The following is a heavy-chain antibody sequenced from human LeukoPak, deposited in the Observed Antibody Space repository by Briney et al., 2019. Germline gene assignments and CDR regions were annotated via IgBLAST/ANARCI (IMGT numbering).Heavy chain of an antibody. J-gene: IGHJ4*02. CDR1: GGTFNIYG. D-gene: IGHD5-18*01. CDR3: ATSGYTSRFDH. CDR2: IIPFRGKA. Sequence: SVTVSCKASGGTFNIYGITWVRQAPGQGLEWMGRIIPFRGKANYGQGFQDRLTITADRSTSTAYLDLRRLTSDDTAVYYCATSGYTSRFDHWGQGTLITVSS. V-gene: IGHV1-69*04.